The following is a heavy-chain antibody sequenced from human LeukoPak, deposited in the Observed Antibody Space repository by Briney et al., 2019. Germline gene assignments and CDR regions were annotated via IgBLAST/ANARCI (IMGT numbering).Heavy chain of an antibody. CDR2: ITGSGGNT. D-gene: IGHD3-9*01. V-gene: IGHV3-23*01. J-gene: IGHJ4*02. CDR1: GFTFSNCA. CDR3: AKWGDYDVLTGYYVSDY. Sequence: PSGASLRLSCAASGFTFSNCAMSWVRQAPGKGLEWVSAITGSGGNTYYADSVKGRFTISRDNSKNTVFLQMNSLRAEDTAVYYCAKWGDYDVLTGYYVSDYWGQGTLVTVSS.